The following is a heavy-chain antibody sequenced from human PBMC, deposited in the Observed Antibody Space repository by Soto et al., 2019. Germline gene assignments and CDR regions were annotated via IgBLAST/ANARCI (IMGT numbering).Heavy chain of an antibody. CDR1: GFTFSSYA. CDR2: ISYEGSNK. J-gene: IGHJ6*02. CDR3: ARDFGGYYYYYAMDV. V-gene: IGHV3-30-3*01. Sequence: TGGSLRLSSAASGFTFSSYAMHWVRQAPGKGLEWVAVISYEGSNKYYADSVKGRFTISRDNSKNTLYLQVNSLRAEDTAVYYCARDFGGYYYYYAMDVWGQGTTVTGSS. D-gene: IGHD3-16*01.